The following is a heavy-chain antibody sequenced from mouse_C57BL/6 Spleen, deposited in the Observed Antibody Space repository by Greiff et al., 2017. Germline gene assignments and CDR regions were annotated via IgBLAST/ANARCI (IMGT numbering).Heavy chain of an antibody. CDR2: ISGGGGNT. J-gene: IGHJ2*01. CDR3: ARHGVLRYFDY. CDR1: GFTFSSYT. D-gene: IGHD1-1*01. Sequence: DVKLVESGGGLVKPGGSLKLSCAASGFTFSSYTMSWVRQTPEKRLEWVATISGGGGNTYYPDSVKGRFTISRDNAKNTLYLQMSSLRSEDTALYYCARHGVLRYFDYWGQGTTLTVSS. V-gene: IGHV5-9*01.